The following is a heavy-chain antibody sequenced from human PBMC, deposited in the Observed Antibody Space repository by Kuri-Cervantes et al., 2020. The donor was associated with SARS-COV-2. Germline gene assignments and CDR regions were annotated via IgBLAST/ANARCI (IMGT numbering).Heavy chain of an antibody. CDR1: GGSISSGGYY. CDR3: ARVVTGAFDI. D-gene: IGHD5-18*01. V-gene: IGHV4-30-2*01. J-gene: IGHJ3*02. CDR2: INHSGST. Sequence: SETLSLTCTVSGGSISSGGYYWSWIRQPPGKGLEWIGEINHSGSTNYNPSLKSRVTISVDTSKNQFSLKLSSVTAADTAVYYCARVVTGAFDIWGQGTMVTVSS.